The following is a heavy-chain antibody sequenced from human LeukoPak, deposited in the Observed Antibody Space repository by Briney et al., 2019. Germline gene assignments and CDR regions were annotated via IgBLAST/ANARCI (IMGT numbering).Heavy chain of an antibody. CDR2: INPNSGGT. J-gene: IGHJ4*02. CDR3: AKTPGVSKRGYYFDY. CDR1: GYTFTGYY. D-gene: IGHD3-10*01. V-gene: IGHV1-2*02. Sequence: ASVKVSCKASGYTFTGYYMHWVRQAPGQGLEWMGWINPNSGGTNYAQKFQGGVTMTRDTSISTAYMELSRLRSDDTAVYYCAKTPGVSKRGYYFDYWGQGTLVTVSS.